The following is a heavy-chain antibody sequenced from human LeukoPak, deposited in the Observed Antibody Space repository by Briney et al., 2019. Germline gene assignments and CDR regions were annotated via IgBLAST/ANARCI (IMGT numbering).Heavy chain of an antibody. V-gene: IGHV7-4-1*02. J-gene: IGHJ4*02. CDR2: INTNTGNP. CDR3: ARDRAYCGGDCYSPTIVDY. Sequence: ASVKVSCKASGYTFTSNAMNWVRQAPGQGLEWMGWINTNTGNPTYAQGFTGRFVFSLDTSVSTAYLQISSLKAEDTVVYYCARDRAYCGGDCYSPTIVDYWGQGTLVTVSS. CDR1: GYTFTSNA. D-gene: IGHD2-21*02.